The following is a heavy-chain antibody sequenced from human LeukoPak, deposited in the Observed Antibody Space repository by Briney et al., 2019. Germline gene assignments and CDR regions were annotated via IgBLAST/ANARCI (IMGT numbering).Heavy chain of an antibody. D-gene: IGHD2-21*02. CDR3: ARIYPVRSVVVTAFDY. V-gene: IGHV3-11*01. Sequence: GGSLRLSCAASGFTFSDYYMSWIRQAPGKGLEWVSYISSSGSTIYYADSVKGRFTISRDNAKNSLYLQMNSVRAEDTAVYYCARIYPVRSVVVTAFDYWGQGTLVTVSS. CDR2: ISSSGSTI. J-gene: IGHJ4*02. CDR1: GFTFSDYY.